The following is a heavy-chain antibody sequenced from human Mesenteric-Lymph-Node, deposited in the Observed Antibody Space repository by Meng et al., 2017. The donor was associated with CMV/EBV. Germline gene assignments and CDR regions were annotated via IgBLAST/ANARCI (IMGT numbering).Heavy chain of an antibody. CDR1: GGSFSGYY. V-gene: IGHV4-34*01. D-gene: IGHD3-3*01. CDR2: INHSGST. Sequence: SETLSLTCAVYGGSFSGYYWSWIRQPPGKGLEWIGEINHSGSTNYNPSLKSRVTISVDTSKNQFSLKLSSVTAADTAVYYCARGGLILEWLSHYFDFWGQGTLVTVSS. J-gene: IGHJ4*02. CDR3: ARGGLILEWLSHYFDF.